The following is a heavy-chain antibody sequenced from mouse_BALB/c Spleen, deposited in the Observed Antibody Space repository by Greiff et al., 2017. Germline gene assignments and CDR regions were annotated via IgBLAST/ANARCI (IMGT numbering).Heavy chain of an antibody. V-gene: IGHV1-4*01. CDR2: INPSTGYT. CDR3: AREGDY. Sequence: QVQLQQPGAELVRPGASVKLSCKASGYSFTSYWMHWVKQRPGQGLEWIGYINPSTGYTEYNQKFKDKATLTADKSSSTAYMQLSSLTSEDSAVYYCAREGDYWGQGTSVTVSS. CDR1: GYSFTSYW. J-gene: IGHJ4*01.